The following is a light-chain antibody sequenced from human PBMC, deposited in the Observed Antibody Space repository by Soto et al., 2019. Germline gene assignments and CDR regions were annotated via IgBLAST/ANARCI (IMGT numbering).Light chain of an antibody. V-gene: IGKV1-33*01. J-gene: IGKJ5*01. CDR3: QHSSSDLIT. CDR2: GAS. CDR1: QDINNY. Sequence: DIQMTQSPSSLSASVGDRVTITCQASQDINNYLNWYQQKPGKAPKLLIYGASHLETGVPSSFSGSGSGTDFTLTIDRLQSDDFATYYCQHSSSDLITFCQGTRLEI.